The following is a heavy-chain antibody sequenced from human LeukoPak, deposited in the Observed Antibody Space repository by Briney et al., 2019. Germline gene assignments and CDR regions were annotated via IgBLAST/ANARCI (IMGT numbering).Heavy chain of an antibody. J-gene: IGHJ4*02. D-gene: IGHD3-10*01. CDR3: AKDHGFLRGAFDY. Sequence: TGGSLRLSCAASEFTFSSYAMHWVRQAPGKGLEWVAVISYDGSNKYYADSVKGRFTISRDNSKNTLYLQMNSLRAEDTAVYYCAKDHGFLRGAFDYWGQGTLVTVSS. CDR2: ISYDGSNK. V-gene: IGHV3-30-3*01. CDR1: EFTFSSYA.